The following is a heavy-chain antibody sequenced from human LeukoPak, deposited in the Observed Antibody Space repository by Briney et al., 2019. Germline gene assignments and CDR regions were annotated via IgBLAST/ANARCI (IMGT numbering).Heavy chain of an antibody. CDR1: GYTFTCYY. Sequence: GASVKVSCKASGYTFTCYYMHWLRQAPGQGLEGMGRMNPNSGNTGYAQKFQGRVTMTRNTSISTAYMELSSLRSEDAAAYYCARGAAAAGTWDPNDYYYYYYMDVWGKGTTVTLSS. D-gene: IGHD6-13*01. J-gene: IGHJ6*03. V-gene: IGHV1-8*02. CDR2: MNPNSGNT. CDR3: ARGAAAAGTWDPNDYYYYYYMDV.